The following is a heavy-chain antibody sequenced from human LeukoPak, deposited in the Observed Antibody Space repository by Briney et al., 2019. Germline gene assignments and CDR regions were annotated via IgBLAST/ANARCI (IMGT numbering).Heavy chain of an antibody. V-gene: IGHV3-43*02. Sequence: PGGSLRLSCAASGFTFDDYAMHWVRQAPGKGLEWVSLISGDGGSTFYADSVKGRFTISRDNSKNSLYLQMNSLRTEDTALYYCAKSRRWLQQYYFDYWGQGTLVTVSS. D-gene: IGHD5-24*01. CDR3: AKSRRWLQQYYFDY. J-gene: IGHJ4*02. CDR2: ISGDGGST. CDR1: GFTFDDYA.